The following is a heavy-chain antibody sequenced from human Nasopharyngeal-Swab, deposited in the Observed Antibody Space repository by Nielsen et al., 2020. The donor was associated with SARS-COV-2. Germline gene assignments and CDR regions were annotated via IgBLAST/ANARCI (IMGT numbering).Heavy chain of an antibody. CDR2: IYSSGST. Sequence: SETLSLTCNVSGGSINSDYWSWIRQPAGKGLEWIGRIYSSGSTNYNPSLKSRVTMSVDKSNNQVSLKLSSVTAADTAVYYCARDKRPTGMDLWGQGTTVTVSS. CDR1: GGSINSDY. V-gene: IGHV4-4*07. J-gene: IGHJ6*02. CDR3: ARDKRPTGMDL.